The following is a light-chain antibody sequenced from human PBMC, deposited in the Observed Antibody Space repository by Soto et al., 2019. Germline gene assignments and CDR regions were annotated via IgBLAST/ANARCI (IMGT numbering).Light chain of an antibody. V-gene: IGLV2-14*01. CDR3: SSYTISSTYV. CDR2: DVS. J-gene: IGLJ1*01. CDR1: SSDVGGYNY. Sequence: QSALTQPASVSGSPGQSITISCTGTSSDVGGYNYVSWYQQHPGKAPKLMIYDVSNRPSGVSNRFSGSKSGNTASLTISGLQDEDDSDYYCSSYTISSTYVFGTGTKLTVL.